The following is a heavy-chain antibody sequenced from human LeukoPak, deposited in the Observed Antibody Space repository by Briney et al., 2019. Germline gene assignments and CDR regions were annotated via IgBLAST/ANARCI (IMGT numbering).Heavy chain of an antibody. CDR3: ARGYPSD. D-gene: IGHD1-26*01. CDR2: ISSSGSNI. Sequence: KPGGSLRLSCAACGFTFSGYSMSWVRAAPGKGLELVSSISSSGSNIYYADSVNGRFTISRDNGKNSLYLQMNSLRAEDTAVYYCARGYPSDWGQGTMVTVSS. J-gene: IGHJ3*01. CDR1: GFTFSGYS. V-gene: IGHV3-21*01.